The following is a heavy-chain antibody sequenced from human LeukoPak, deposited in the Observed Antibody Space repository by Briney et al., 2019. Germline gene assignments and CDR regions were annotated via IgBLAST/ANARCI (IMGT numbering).Heavy chain of an antibody. CDR2: ISSSGSTI. CDR1: GFTFSSYE. CDR3: ARENYYGSGSTLNWFDP. Sequence: GGSLRLSCAASGFTFSSYEMNWVRQAPGEWLECDSYISSSGSTIYYADSVKGRFTISRDNAKNSLYLQMNSLRAEDTAVYYCARENYYGSGSTLNWFDPWGQGSLVTVSS. D-gene: IGHD3-10*01. V-gene: IGHV3-48*03. J-gene: IGHJ5*02.